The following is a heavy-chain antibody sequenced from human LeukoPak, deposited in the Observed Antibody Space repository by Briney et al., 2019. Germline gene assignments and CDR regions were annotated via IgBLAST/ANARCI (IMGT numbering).Heavy chain of an antibody. V-gene: IGHV3-30*04. J-gene: IGHJ6*02. CDR1: GFTFSSYA. CDR2: ISYDGSNK. D-gene: IGHD6-13*01. Sequence: GGSLRLSCAASGFTFSSYAMHWVRQAPGKGLEWVAVISYDGSNKYYADSVKGRFTISRDNSKNTLYLQMNSLRAEDTAVYYCARDSRAIYYYHGMDVWGQGTTVTVSS. CDR3: ARDSRAIYYYHGMDV.